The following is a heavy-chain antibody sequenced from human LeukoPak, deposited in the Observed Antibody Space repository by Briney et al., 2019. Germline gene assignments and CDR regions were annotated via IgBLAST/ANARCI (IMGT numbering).Heavy chain of an antibody. CDR3: ARDVAREFDY. CDR2: INPSDGST. V-gene: IGHV1-46*01. Sequence: GASVKVSCEASGYIFISYYIHWVRQAPGQGLEWMGVINPSDGSTNYAQKYQDRVTMTRDTSTRTVYMQLSSLRSDDTAVYYCARDVAREFDYWGQGTLVTVSS. CDR1: GYIFISYY. J-gene: IGHJ4*02.